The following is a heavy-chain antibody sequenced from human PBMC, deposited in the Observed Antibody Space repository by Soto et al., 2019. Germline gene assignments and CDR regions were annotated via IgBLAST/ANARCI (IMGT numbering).Heavy chain of an antibody. CDR3: AREESDTFDY. Sequence: EVQLVESGGGLVKPGGSLRLSCAASGFKFSSYIMNWVRQAPGKGLEWVSSVSSGRGYISYADSVKGRFTVSRDNAKNSVYLQMNSLRVEDTAIYFCAREESDTFDYWGQGTLVSVSS. J-gene: IGHJ4*02. CDR1: GFKFSSYI. V-gene: IGHV3-21*01. CDR2: VSSGRGYI.